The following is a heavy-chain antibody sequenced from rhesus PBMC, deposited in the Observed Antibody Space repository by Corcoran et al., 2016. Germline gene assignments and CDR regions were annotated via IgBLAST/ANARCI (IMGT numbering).Heavy chain of an antibody. Sequence: QVQLQESGPGLVKPSETLSLTCAVSGVSFSIYWWTWIRQPPGKGLEWIGDISGNSERANYNPSLKSRVTISKDASKNQFSLRLTSVTAADTAVYYCLRGPYTSPFDYWGQGVLVTVSS. J-gene: IGHJ4*01. D-gene: IGHD6-13*01. CDR2: ISGNSERA. V-gene: IGHV4-80*01. CDR3: LRGPYTSPFDY. CDR1: GVSFSIYW.